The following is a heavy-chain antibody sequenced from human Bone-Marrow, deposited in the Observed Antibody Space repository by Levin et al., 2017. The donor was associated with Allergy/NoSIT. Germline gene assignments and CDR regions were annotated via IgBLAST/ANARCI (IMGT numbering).Heavy chain of an antibody. J-gene: IGHJ5*02. CDR1: GYTFTGYD. D-gene: IGHD4-17*01. Sequence: PGESLKISCKASGYTFTGYDINWVRQATGQGLVWMGWMNPNSGNTVYAQKFQGRITMTRDTSISTAFMELSSLTSEDTAVYYCARGSLDYGDPDADPNNIWFDPWGQGTLVTVSS. CDR2: MNPNSGNT. CDR3: ARGSLDYGDPDADPNNIWFDP. V-gene: IGHV1-8*01.